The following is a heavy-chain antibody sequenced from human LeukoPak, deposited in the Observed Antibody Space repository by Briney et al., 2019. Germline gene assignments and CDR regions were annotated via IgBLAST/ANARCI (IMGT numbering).Heavy chain of an antibody. Sequence: GGSLRLSCAASGFTFSSYAMSRVRQAPGQGLEWVSAISDSGGNTYYADSVKGRFTISRDNSKNTLYLQMNSLRAEDTAVYYCARHPELYLFDYWGQGTLVTVSS. CDR2: ISDSGGNT. J-gene: IGHJ4*02. D-gene: IGHD2-8*01. V-gene: IGHV3-23*01. CDR1: GFTFSSYA. CDR3: ARHPELYLFDY.